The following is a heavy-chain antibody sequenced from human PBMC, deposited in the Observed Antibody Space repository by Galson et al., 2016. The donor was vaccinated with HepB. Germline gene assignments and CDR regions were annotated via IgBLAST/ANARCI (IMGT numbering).Heavy chain of an antibody. J-gene: IGHJ6*02. V-gene: IGHV1-3*04. CDR1: GYTFTTYA. CDR3: ARDGNEGAVAGPSWVGYYGMDV. D-gene: IGHD6-19*01. CDR2: INTGSGYT. Sequence: SCKASGYTFTTYAIHWVRQAPGQRLEWMGWINTGSGYTKYSQTFQDRVTISRDTSADIDFMDVGSLTSEDTAVHYCARDGNEGAVAGPSWVGYYGMDVWGQGTTVTVSS.